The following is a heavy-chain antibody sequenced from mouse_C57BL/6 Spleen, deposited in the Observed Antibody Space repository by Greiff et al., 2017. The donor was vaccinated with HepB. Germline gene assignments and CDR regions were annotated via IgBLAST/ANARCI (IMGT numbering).Heavy chain of an antibody. Sequence: VKLMESGPELVKPGASVKISCKASGYAFSSSWMNWVKQRPGKGLEWIGRIYPGDGDTNYNGKFKGKATLTADKSSSTAYMQLSSLTSEDSAVYFCARDYYGEGYWGQGTSVTVSS. CDR1: GYAFSSSW. J-gene: IGHJ4*01. V-gene: IGHV1-82*01. CDR2: IYPGDGDT. CDR3: ARDYYGEGY.